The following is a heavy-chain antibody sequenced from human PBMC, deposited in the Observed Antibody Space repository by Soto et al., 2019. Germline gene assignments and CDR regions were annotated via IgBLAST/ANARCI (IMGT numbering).Heavy chain of an antibody. D-gene: IGHD5-12*01. CDR1: RFTFSSYG. J-gene: IGHJ4*02. CDR2: ISYDGSNK. CDR3: AKDLGYSGYDQPGFDY. V-gene: IGHV3-30*18. Sequence: GGSLRLSCAASRFTFSSYGMPWVGQAPGKGLEWVAVISYDGSNKYYADSVKGRFTISRDNSKNTLYLQMNSLRAEDTAVYYCAKDLGYSGYDQPGFDYWGQGT.